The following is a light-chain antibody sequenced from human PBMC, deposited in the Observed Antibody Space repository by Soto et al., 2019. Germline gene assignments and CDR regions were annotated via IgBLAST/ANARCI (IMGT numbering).Light chain of an antibody. Sequence: QPVLTQPASVSGSPGQSITISCTGTSSDVGSYNLVSWYQQHPGKAPKLMIYEGSKRPSGVSNRFSGSKSGNTASLTISGLQAEDEADYYCCSYAGSRFGGGTQLTVL. CDR3: CSYAGSR. J-gene: IGLJ7*01. CDR1: SSDVGSYNL. V-gene: IGLV2-23*01. CDR2: EGS.